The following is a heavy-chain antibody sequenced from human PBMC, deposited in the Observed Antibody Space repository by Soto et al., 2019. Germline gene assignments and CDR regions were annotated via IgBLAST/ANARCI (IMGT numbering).Heavy chain of an antibody. CDR3: ARGVVVAVYD. V-gene: IGHV3-48*02. Sequence: EVQLVESGGGLVQPGGSLRLYCAASGFTFSSYSMNWVRQAPGKGLEWVSYISSSSTIYYADSVKGRFTISRDNAKNSLYLQMNSLRDEDTAVYYCARGVVVAVYDWGQGTLVTVSS. D-gene: IGHD2-15*01. CDR2: ISSSSTI. J-gene: IGHJ4*02. CDR1: GFTFSSYS.